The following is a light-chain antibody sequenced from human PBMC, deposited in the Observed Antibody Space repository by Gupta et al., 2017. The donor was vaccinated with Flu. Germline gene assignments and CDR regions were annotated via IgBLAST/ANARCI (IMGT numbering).Light chain of an antibody. Sequence: IVMTQSPATLSVSPGERATLSCRASQSVTSNLAWYQQKPGQAPRLLIDGASTRATGIPARFSGSGSGTEFTLTISSLQSEDIAVYYCQQYNNWPRTFGQGTKVEIK. CDR1: QSVTSN. J-gene: IGKJ1*01. V-gene: IGKV3-15*01. CDR3: QQYNNWPRT. CDR2: GAS.